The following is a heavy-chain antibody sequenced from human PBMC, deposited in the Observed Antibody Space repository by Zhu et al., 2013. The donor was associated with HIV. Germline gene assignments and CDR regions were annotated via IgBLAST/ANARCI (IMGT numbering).Heavy chain of an antibody. CDR1: GYTFTSYY. CDR3: ARDSQYSNSLDY. J-gene: IGHJ4*02. CDR2: INPSGGST. Sequence: QVQLVQSGAEVKKPGASVKVSCKASGYTFTSYYMHWVRQAPGQGLEWMGIINPSGGSTTYAQKFQGRVTMTRDTSTSTVYMEVSSLRSGDTAVYYCARDSQYSNSLDYVGPGNPGHRLL. V-gene: IGHV1-46*01. D-gene: IGHD6-6*01.